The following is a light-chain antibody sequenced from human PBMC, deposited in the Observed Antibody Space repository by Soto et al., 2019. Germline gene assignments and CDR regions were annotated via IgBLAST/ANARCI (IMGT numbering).Light chain of an antibody. CDR3: RQYGRSLEFA. V-gene: IGKV3-20*01. CDR2: GAS. Sequence: VLTQSPATLSLSTRDRATLSCRAIQSIITNYLAWYHQKPGQAPRLLIYGASTRATGIPDRFSGCGSGTDFTLTISRLDPEDFAVYYCRQYGRSLEFAVGGGTKVDI. J-gene: IGKJ4*01. CDR1: QSIITNY.